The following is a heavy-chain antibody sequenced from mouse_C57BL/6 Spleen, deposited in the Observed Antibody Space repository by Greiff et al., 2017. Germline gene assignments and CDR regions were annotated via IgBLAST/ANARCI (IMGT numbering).Heavy chain of an antibody. J-gene: IGHJ4*01. CDR2: IWTGGGT. V-gene: IGHV2-9-1*01. D-gene: IGHD2-5*01. Sequence: VQVVESGPGLVAPSQSLSITCTVSGFSLTSYAIRWVRQTPGKGLEWLGVIWTGGGTNYNSALKSRLCISNDNYKSQVILKMNSLQTDDTARYYWARADSNYNAMDYWGQGTSVTVSS. CDR3: ARADSNYNAMDY. CDR1: GFSLTSYA.